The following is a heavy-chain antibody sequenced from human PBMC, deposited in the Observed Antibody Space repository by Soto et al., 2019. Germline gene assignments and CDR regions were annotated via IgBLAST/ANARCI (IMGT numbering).Heavy chain of an antibody. D-gene: IGHD6-6*01. CDR2: IIPIFGTA. Sequence: ASVKVSCKASGGTFSSYAISWVRQAPGQGLEWMGGIIPIFGTANYAQKFQGRVTITADESTSTAYMELSSLRSEDTAVYYCASIAARQWYYYYGMDAWGQGTTVTVSS. J-gene: IGHJ6*02. V-gene: IGHV1-69*13. CDR3: ASIAARQWYYYYGMDA. CDR1: GGTFSSYA.